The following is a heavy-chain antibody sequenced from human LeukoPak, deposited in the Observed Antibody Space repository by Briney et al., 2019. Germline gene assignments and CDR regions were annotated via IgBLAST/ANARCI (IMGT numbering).Heavy chain of an antibody. CDR1: GFTFSSYS. CDR2: ISSSSSYI. J-gene: IGHJ4*02. Sequence: PGGSLRLSCAASGFTFSSYSMNWVRQAPGKGLEWVSSISSSSSYIYYADSVKGRFTISRDNAKNSLYLQMNSLRAEDTAVYYCARWQSPDSEGFDYWGQGTLVTVYS. D-gene: IGHD1-14*01. CDR3: ARWQSPDSEGFDY. V-gene: IGHV3-21*01.